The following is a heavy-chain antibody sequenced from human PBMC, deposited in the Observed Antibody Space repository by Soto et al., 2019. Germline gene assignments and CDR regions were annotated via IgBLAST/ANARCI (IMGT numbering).Heavy chain of an antibody. CDR2: ISGSGDRT. CDR1: GFTFSSNA. Sequence: HPGGSLRLSCAASGFTFSSNAMSWVRQAPEKGLEWVSAISGSGDRTYYADPVKGRFTISRDNAKNTLYLQMNSLRAEDTAVYYCAKDRVYSSGWYSDFPNWGQGTLVTVSS. CDR3: AKDRVYSSGWYSDFPN. V-gene: IGHV3-23*01. D-gene: IGHD6-19*01. J-gene: IGHJ4*02.